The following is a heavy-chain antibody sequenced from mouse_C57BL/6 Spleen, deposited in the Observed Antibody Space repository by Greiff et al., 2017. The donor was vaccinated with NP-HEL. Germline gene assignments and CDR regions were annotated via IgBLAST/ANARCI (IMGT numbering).Heavy chain of an antibody. CDR2: IYPGNSDT. D-gene: IGHD2-4*01. CDR1: GYTFTSYW. CDR3: TRSDYYDSYYYAMDY. Sequence: VQLQQSGTVLARPGASVKMSCKTSGYTFTSYWMHWVKQRPGQGLEWIGAIYPGNSDTSYNQKFKGKAKLTAVTSASTAYMELSSLTNEDSAVYYCTRSDYYDSYYYAMDYWGQGTSVTVSS. V-gene: IGHV1-5*01. J-gene: IGHJ4*01.